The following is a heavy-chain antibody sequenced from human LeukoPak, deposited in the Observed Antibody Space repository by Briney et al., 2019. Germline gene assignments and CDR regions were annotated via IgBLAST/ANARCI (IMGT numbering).Heavy chain of an antibody. J-gene: IGHJ4*02. Sequence: ASVNVSCKASGYTFTSYGISWVRQAPGQGLEWMGWISAYNGNTNYAQKLQGRVTMTTDTSTSTAYMELRSLRSDDTAVYYCASLRDYDILTGLVYWGQGTLVTVSS. CDR2: ISAYNGNT. CDR1: GYTFTSYG. CDR3: ASLRDYDILTGLVY. V-gene: IGHV1-18*01. D-gene: IGHD3-9*01.